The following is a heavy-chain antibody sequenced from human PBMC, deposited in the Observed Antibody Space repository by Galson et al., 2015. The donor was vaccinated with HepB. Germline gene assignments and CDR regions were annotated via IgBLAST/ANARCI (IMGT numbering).Heavy chain of an antibody. J-gene: IGHJ6*02. Sequence: SLRLSCAASGFTFSSYAMHWVRQAPGKGLEYVSAISSNGGSTYYADSVKGRFTISRDNSKNTLYLQMSSLRAEDTAVYYCVKDRGCSSTSCYTEKGGYYYYYGMDVWGQGTTVTVSS. V-gene: IGHV3-64D*06. CDR1: GFTFSSYA. CDR3: VKDRGCSSTSCYTEKGGYYYYYGMDV. D-gene: IGHD2-2*02. CDR2: ISSNGGST.